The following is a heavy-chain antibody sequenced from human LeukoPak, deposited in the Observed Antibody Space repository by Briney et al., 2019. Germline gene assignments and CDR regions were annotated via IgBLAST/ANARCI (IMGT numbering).Heavy chain of an antibody. D-gene: IGHD2-2*01. V-gene: IGHV3-30*18. Sequence: GGSLRPSCAASGFTFSSYGMDSVRQAPGKGLEWVAVISYDGSNKYYADSVKGRFTISRDNSKNTLYLQMNSLRAEDTAVYYCAKDLVVVPAARGPYYYGMDVWGQGTTVTVSS. CDR1: GFTFSSYG. J-gene: IGHJ6*02. CDR2: ISYDGSNK. CDR3: AKDLVVVPAARGPYYYGMDV.